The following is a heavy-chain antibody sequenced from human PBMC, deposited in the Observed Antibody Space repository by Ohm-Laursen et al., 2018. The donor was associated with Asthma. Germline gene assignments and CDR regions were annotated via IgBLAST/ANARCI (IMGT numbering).Heavy chain of an antibody. CDR2: IYYTGST. CDR3: ARESGRLGSRLDAFDI. V-gene: IGHV4-59*01. Sequence: GTLSLTCTVSGGSISSDYYYWFRQPPGQGLEWIGYIYYTGSTNYNPSLKSRVTISVDTSKNQFSLKLNSVTAADTAVYFCARESGRLGSRLDAFDIWGQGTMVTVSS. CDR1: GGSISSDY. D-gene: IGHD1-26*01. J-gene: IGHJ3*02.